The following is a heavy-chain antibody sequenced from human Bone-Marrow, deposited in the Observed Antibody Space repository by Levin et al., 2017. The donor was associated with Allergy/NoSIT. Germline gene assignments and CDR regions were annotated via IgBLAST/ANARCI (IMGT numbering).Heavy chain of an antibody. Sequence: GGSLRLSCAASGFTFSSYSMNWVRQAPGKGLEWVSSISSSSSYIYYADSVKGRFTISRDNAKNSLYLQMNSLRAEDTAVYYCARVERRDGYLEEYYFDYWGQGTLVTVSS. D-gene: IGHD5-24*01. J-gene: IGHJ4*02. CDR1: GFTFSSYS. V-gene: IGHV3-21*01. CDR3: ARVERRDGYLEEYYFDY. CDR2: ISSSSSYI.